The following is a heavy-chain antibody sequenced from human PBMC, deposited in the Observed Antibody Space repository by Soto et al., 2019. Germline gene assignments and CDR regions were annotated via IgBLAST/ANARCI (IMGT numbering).Heavy chain of an antibody. Sequence: SETLSLTCAVYGGSFSGYYWSWIRQPPGKGLEWIGEINHSGSTNYNPSLKSRVTISVDTSKTQFSLKLSSVTAADTAVYYCARVLRGYSYGVDYWGQGTLVTVSS. CDR2: INHSGST. CDR3: ARVLRGYSYGVDY. D-gene: IGHD5-18*01. CDR1: GGSFSGYY. V-gene: IGHV4-34*01. J-gene: IGHJ4*02.